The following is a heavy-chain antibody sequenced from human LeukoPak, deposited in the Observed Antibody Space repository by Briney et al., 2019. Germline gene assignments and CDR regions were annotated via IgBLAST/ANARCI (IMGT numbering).Heavy chain of an antibody. CDR3: ARHGLRIPTAFDI. Sequence: SETLSLTCTVSGGSISSSSYYWGWIRQPPGKGLEWIGSIYYSGSTYYNPSLKSRVTISVDTSKNQFSLKLSSVTAADTAVYYCARHGLRIPTAFDIWGQGTMVTVSS. CDR1: GGSISSSSYY. V-gene: IGHV4-39*01. D-gene: IGHD2-15*01. J-gene: IGHJ3*02. CDR2: IYYSGST.